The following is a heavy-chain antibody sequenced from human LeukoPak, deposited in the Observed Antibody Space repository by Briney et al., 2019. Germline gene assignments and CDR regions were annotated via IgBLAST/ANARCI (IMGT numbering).Heavy chain of an antibody. J-gene: IGHJ6*03. CDR2: INPNSGGT. CDR3: ARADDVATISFYYYYYMDV. CDR1: GYTFTGYY. V-gene: IGHV1-2*02. D-gene: IGHD5-12*01. Sequence: EASVKVSCKASGYTFTGYYMHWVRQAPGQGLEWMGWINPNSGGTNYAQKFQGRVTMTRDTSISTAYMELSRLRSDDTAVYYCARADDVATISFYYYYYMDVWGKGTTVTVSS.